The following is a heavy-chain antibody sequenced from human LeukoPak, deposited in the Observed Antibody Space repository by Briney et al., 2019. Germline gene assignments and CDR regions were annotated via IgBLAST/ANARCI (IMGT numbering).Heavy chain of an antibody. CDR1: GGSISSYY. CDR2: IYYSGST. Sequence: SETLSLTCTVSGGSISSYYWSWIRQPPGKGLEWIGFIYYSGSTNYNPSLKSRVTISVDTSKNQFSLNLSSVTAADTAVYYCARDLLSTAGYFDYWGQGTLVTVSS. J-gene: IGHJ4*02. CDR3: ARDLLSTAGYFDY. D-gene: IGHD6-19*01. V-gene: IGHV4-59*01.